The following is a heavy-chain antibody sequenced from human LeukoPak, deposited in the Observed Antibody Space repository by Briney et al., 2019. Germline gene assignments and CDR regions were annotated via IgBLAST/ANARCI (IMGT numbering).Heavy chain of an antibody. D-gene: IGHD1-26*01. CDR2: IYYSGST. CDR1: GGSISSSSYY. J-gene: IGHJ4*02. Sequence: PSETLSLTCTVSGGSISSSSYYWGWIRQPPGKGLEWIGTIYYSGSTYYNPSLKSRVTISVDTSKNQFSLKLSSVTAADTAVYYCARAQGGSYWSRGPHWVDYWGQGTLVTVSS. CDR3: ARAQGGSYWSRGPHWVDY. V-gene: IGHV4-39*07.